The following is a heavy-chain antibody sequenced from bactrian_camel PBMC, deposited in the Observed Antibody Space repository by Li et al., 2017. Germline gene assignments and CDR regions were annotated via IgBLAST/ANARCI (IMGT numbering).Heavy chain of an antibody. V-gene: IGHV3S53*01. CDR3: AVAPVPCYGSSDGPWFTSAY. J-gene: IGHJ4*01. CDR2: IDTNGRI. Sequence: VQTGGSLALSCTVSGYTSGSLGWFRQAPGQERDFITDIDTNGRIQYSPAVEGRFTLSANYAKTTLSLQMSYLKPEDTAMYYCAVAPVPCYGSSDGPWFTSAYRGQGTQVTVS. D-gene: IGHD3*01. CDR1: GYTSGS.